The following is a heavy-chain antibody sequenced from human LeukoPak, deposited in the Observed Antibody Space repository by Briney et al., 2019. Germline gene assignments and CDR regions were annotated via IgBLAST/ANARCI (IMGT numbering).Heavy chain of an antibody. Sequence: SVKVSCKASGGTFSSYAISWVRQAPGQGLEWMGGIIPIFGTANYAQKFQGRVTITADESTSTAYMELSSLRSEDTAVYYCAVKGHYYDSSGYSAFDYWGQGTLVTVSS. CDR1: GGTFSSYA. V-gene: IGHV1-69*13. CDR3: AVKGHYYDSSGYSAFDY. D-gene: IGHD3-22*01. CDR2: IIPIFGTA. J-gene: IGHJ4*02.